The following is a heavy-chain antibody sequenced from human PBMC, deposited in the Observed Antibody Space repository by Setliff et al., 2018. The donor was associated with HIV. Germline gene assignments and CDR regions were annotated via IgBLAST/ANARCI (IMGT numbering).Heavy chain of an antibody. J-gene: IGHJ4*02. V-gene: IGHV4-30-4*01. D-gene: IGHD6-19*01. CDR3: ARARSDWYNVRPSYFDL. CDR1: GASFVGDNH. Sequence: PSETLSLTCAVSGASFVGDNHWSWIRQTPERGLEWIAYFMYTDIHYVNYLNYRNPSLASRLSIPVDKSKNQFSLTLSSVTAADTAVYYCARARSDWYNVRPSYFDLWGQGTPVTVSS. CDR2: FMYTDIHYVNYLN.